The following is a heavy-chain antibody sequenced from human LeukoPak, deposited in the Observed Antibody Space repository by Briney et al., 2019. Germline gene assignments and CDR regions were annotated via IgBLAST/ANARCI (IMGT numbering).Heavy chain of an antibody. CDR3: ARDQSSSWAYYYYYYMDV. Sequence: SETLSLTCTVSGGSISSYYWSWIRQPAGKGLEWIGRIYTSGSTNYNPSLKSRVTMSVDTSKNQFSLKLSSVTAADTAVYYCARDQSSSWAYYYYYYMDVWGKGTTVTVSS. J-gene: IGHJ6*03. D-gene: IGHD6-13*01. V-gene: IGHV4-4*07. CDR2: IYTSGST. CDR1: GGSISSYY.